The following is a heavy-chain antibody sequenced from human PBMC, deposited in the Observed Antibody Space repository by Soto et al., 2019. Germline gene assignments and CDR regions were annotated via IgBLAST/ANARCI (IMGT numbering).Heavy chain of an antibody. CDR1: GFSFNSYA. Sequence: LRLSCAASGFSFNSYAMSWVRQAPGKGLEWVSHIGGAGDSTYYADSVKGRFTISRDNSKKTVYLQMESLRAEDAAVYYCTGATYLDYWGQGTLVTVSS. CDR3: TGATYLDY. J-gene: IGHJ4*02. CDR2: IGGAGDST. V-gene: IGHV3-23*01.